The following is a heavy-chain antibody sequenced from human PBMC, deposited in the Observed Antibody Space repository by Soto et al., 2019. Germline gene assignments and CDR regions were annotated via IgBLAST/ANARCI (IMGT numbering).Heavy chain of an antibody. J-gene: IGHJ6*02. Sequence: ASVKVSGKASGYTFTGYYMHWLRQAPGQGLEWMGWINPNSGCTNYAQKFQGRVTMTRYTSISTAYMELSRLRSDDTAVYYCARVEQRWGYYYYGMDVWGQGTKVTVSS. D-gene: IGHD6-25*01. CDR1: GYTFTGYY. V-gene: IGHV1-2*02. CDR3: ARVEQRWGYYYYGMDV. CDR2: INPNSGCT.